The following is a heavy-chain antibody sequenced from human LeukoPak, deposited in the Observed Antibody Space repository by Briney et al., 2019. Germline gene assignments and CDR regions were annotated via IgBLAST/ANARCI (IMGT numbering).Heavy chain of an antibody. CDR3: ARAGSGWYHYYYMDV. V-gene: IGHV3-30*02. D-gene: IGHD6-19*01. CDR1: GFTFSSYG. CDR2: IRYDGSNK. J-gene: IGHJ6*03. Sequence: GGSLRLSCAASGFTFSSYGMHWVRQAPGKGLEWVAFIRYDGSNKYYADSVKGRFTISRDNSKNTLYLHVNSLRPEDTAVYYCARAGSGWYHYYYMDVWGKGTTVTISS.